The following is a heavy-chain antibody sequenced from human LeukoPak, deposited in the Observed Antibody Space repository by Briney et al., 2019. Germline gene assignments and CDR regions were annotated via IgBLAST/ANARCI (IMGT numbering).Heavy chain of an antibody. CDR1: GYSISSGYY. Sequence: TSETLSLTCTVSGYSISSGYYWGWIRQPPGKGLEWIGSIYYSGTTYYNPSLKSRVTISVDTSKNQFSLKLSSVTAADTAVYYCARLVRSGTYYAYWGQGTLVTVSS. J-gene: IGHJ4*02. D-gene: IGHD1-26*01. CDR3: ARLVRSGTYYAY. V-gene: IGHV4-38-2*02. CDR2: IYYSGTT.